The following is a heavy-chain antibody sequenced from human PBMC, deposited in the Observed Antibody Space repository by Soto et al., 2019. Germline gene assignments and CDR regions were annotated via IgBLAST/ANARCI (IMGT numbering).Heavy chain of an antibody. Sequence: ASVKVSCKASGYTFSSYGISWVRQAPGQGLEWMGWISAYNDDTNYAQILQGRVTLTEDTSTDTAYMELNSLRSEDTAVYYCATGLRYSSGWRGYFDYWGQGTLVTVSS. CDR2: ISAYNDDT. CDR1: GYTFSSYG. V-gene: IGHV1-18*01. CDR3: ATGLRYSSGWRGYFDY. D-gene: IGHD6-19*01. J-gene: IGHJ4*02.